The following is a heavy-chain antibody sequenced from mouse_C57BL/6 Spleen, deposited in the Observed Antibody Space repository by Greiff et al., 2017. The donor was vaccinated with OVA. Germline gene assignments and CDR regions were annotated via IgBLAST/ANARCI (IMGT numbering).Heavy chain of an antibody. CDR3: ARSFSGFAY. J-gene: IGHJ3*01. CDR2: INPNTGGT. CDR1: GYTFTDYN. Sequence: EVQLQQSGPELVKPGASVKIPCKASGYTFTDYNMDWVKQSHGKSLEWIGDINPNTGGTIYTQKFKGKATLTVDKSSSTAYMELRSLTSEDTAVYYCARSFSGFAYWGQGTLVTVSA. V-gene: IGHV1-18*01.